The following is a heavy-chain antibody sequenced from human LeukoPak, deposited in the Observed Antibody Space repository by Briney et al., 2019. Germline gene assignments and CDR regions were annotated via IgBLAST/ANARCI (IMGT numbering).Heavy chain of an antibody. CDR1: GFTFSSYA. D-gene: IGHD3-22*01. CDR2: ISSNGGST. CDR3: ARGAYSSGYWFDP. V-gene: IGHV3-64*01. Sequence: GGSLRLSCAASGFTFSSYAMHWVRQAPGKGLESVSAISSNGGSTYYANSVKGRFTISRDNSKNTLYLQMGSLRAEDMAVYYCARGAYSSGYWFDPWGQGTLVTVSS. J-gene: IGHJ5*02.